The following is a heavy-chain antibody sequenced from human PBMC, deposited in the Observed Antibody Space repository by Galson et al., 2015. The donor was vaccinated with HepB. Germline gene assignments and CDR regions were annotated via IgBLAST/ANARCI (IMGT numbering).Heavy chain of an antibody. CDR3: ARVHPEHTSGWYRQALYYFDS. V-gene: IGHV3-23*01. Sequence: SLRLSCAASGFTFRNYAMSWVRQAPGKGLEWVSAITPSGDNTYSADSVKGRFTISRDNSKYTLFLQKTGLTADDTAIYYCARVHPEHTSGWYRQALYYFDSWGQGTLVAVSS. J-gene: IGHJ4*02. D-gene: IGHD6-19*01. CDR1: GFTFRNYA. CDR2: ITPSGDNT.